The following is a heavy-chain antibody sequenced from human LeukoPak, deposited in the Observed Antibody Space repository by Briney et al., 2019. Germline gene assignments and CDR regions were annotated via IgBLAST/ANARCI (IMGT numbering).Heavy chain of an antibody. CDR2: ISHSGSA. CDR3: ARRPIGTAMVSYFDY. V-gene: IGHV4-38-2*01. Sequence: SETLSLTCAVYGYSISSGYYWGWIRQPPGQGLEWIGTISHSGSAYYNPSLKSRVTISLDTSKNQFSLRLSSVTAADTSVYYCARRPIGTAMVSYFDYWGQGTLVTVSS. J-gene: IGHJ4*02. CDR1: GYSISSGYY. D-gene: IGHD5-18*01.